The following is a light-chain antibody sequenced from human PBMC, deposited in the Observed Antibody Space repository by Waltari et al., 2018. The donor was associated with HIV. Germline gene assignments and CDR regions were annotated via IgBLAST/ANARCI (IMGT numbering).Light chain of an antibody. J-gene: IGLJ2*01. CDR3: QSYDSSLTGSV. CDR2: GNP. CDR1: SSNIGAGYD. V-gene: IGLV1-40*01. Sequence: QSVLTQPPSVSGAPGQRVTISCTGSSSNIGAGYDVHWYQQLPGTAPKLLIYGNPTRPSGVPDRISGSKSVTPPSLAITGLQAEDEADYYGQSYDSSLTGSVFGGGTKLTVL.